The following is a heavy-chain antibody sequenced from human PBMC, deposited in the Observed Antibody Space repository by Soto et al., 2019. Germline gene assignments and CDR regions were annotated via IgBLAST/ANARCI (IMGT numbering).Heavy chain of an antibody. CDR3: ARDTVVPAAGFYYYYYMDV. D-gene: IGHD2-2*01. CDR2: IYYSGST. CDR1: GGSISSGGYY. V-gene: IGHV4-31*03. J-gene: IGHJ6*03. Sequence: QVQLQESGPGLVKPSQTLSLTCTVSGGSISSGGYYWSWIRQHPGKGLEWIGYIYYSGSTYYNPSLKSRVTISVDTSKNQFSLKLSSVTAADTAVYYCARDTVVPAAGFYYYYYMDVWGKGTTVTVSS.